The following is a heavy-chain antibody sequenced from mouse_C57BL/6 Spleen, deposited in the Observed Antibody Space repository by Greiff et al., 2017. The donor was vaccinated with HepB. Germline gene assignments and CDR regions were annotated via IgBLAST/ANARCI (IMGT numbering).Heavy chain of an antibody. CDR1: GYTFTDYY. V-gene: IGHV1-76*01. CDR2: IYPGSGNT. J-gene: IGHJ3*01. Sequence: QVQLKESGAELVRPGASVKLSCKASGYTFTDYYINWVKQRPGQGLEWIARIYPGSGNTYYNEKFKGKATLTAEKSSSTAYMQLSSLTSEDSAVYFCARGPYGAYWGQGTLVTVSA. D-gene: IGHD1-1*02. CDR3: ARGPYGAY.